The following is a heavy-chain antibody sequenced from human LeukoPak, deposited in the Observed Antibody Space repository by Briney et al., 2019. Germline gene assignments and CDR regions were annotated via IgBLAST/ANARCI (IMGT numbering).Heavy chain of an antibody. CDR2: IRQDGREK. D-gene: IGHD3-10*02. CDR3: AELGINMIGGV. V-gene: IGHV3-7*01. Sequence: GSLRLSCAASGFSFSSYWMRWVRQAPGKGLDGVANIRQDGREKYYVDSVKGRFTISRDNAKNSLYLQMNSLRAEDTAVYYCAELGINMIGGVWGKGTTVTISS. J-gene: IGHJ6*04. CDR1: GFSFSSYW.